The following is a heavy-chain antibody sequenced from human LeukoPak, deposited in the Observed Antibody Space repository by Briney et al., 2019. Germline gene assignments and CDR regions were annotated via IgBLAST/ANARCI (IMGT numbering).Heavy chain of an antibody. CDR3: ARDRITMVRGVIRGAPYNWFDP. D-gene: IGHD3-10*01. Sequence: ASVKVSCKASGYTFTGYYIRWVRQAPGQGLEWMGWINPNSGGTNYAQKFQGRVTMTRDTSISTAYMELSRLRSDDTAVYYCARDRITMVRGVIRGAPYNWFDPWGQGTLVTVSS. CDR1: GYTFTGYY. CDR2: INPNSGGT. J-gene: IGHJ5*02. V-gene: IGHV1-2*02.